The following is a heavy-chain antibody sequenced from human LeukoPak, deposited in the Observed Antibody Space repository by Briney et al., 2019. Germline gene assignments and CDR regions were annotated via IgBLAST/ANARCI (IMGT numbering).Heavy chain of an antibody. V-gene: IGHV4-39*07. CDR2: IYYSGST. J-gene: IGHJ4*02. Sequence: PSETLSLTCTVSGGSISSSSYYWGWIRQPPGKGLEWIGSIYYSGSTYYNPSLKSRVTISVDTSKNQFSLKLSSVTAADTAVYYCARDRGYYDSSGYYLDYWGQGTLVTVSS. D-gene: IGHD3-22*01. CDR1: GGSISSSSYY. CDR3: ARDRGYYDSSGYYLDY.